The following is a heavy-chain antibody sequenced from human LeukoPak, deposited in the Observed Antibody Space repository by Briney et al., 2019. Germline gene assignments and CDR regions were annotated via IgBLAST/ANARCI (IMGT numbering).Heavy chain of an antibody. V-gene: IGHV5-51*01. CDR3: ARRAGDSSGWYTSFDY. CDR2: IYPGDSDT. CDR1: GYSFTTYW. D-gene: IGHD6-19*01. Sequence: GDALNISCKGSGYSFTTYWIGCVRQMPGKGLYWIGIIYPGDSDTRYSPSFQGQVAISADKSISTAYLQWSSLKASDTAMYYCARRAGDSSGWYTSFDYWGQGTLVTVSS. J-gene: IGHJ4*02.